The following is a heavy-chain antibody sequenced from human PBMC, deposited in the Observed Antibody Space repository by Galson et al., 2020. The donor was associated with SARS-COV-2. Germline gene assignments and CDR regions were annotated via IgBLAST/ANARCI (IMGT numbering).Heavy chain of an antibody. J-gene: IGHJ4*02. CDR1: GFTFSNYG. V-gene: IGHV3-33*01. CDR3: ARDNNIQWVHSSTAAYYFDS. D-gene: IGHD1-26*01. Sequence: GESLKISCAASGFTFSNYGMHWVRQAPGKGLEWVAMIWYDGTNKYYGDSVQGRFLISRDNSKNTVYLHMNRLRAEDTAVYYCARDNNIQWVHSSTAAYYFDSWGQGTLVTVSS. CDR2: IWYDGTNK.